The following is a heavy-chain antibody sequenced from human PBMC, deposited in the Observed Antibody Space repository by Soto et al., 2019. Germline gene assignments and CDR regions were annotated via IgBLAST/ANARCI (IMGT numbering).Heavy chain of an antibody. CDR3: ARRAGTDYGHWLDS. J-gene: IGHJ5*01. CDR2: IHSSGTT. D-gene: IGHD3-16*01. V-gene: IGHV4-59*08. Sequence: PSETLSLTCTVSGDSISSYFWSWLRQFPGGGLEWVGYIHSSGTTNSNPSLESRVTILVDTSKNQLSLDLRSVSSADTAVYYCARRAGTDYGHWLDSWGQGNLVTVSS. CDR1: GDSISSYF.